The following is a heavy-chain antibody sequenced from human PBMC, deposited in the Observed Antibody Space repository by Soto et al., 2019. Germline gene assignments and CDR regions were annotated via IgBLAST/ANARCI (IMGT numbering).Heavy chain of an antibody. V-gene: IGHV3-15*07. CDR2: IKSKTSGETR. Sequence: EVQLVESGGGLVKAGESLRLSCVVSGFPFTSAWLHWVRQAPGKGLEWVARIKSKTSGETRDYAAPVKGRFTISRDDSKNTDWLQMNSLKSEDSAVYYCAADYSGGTYPIDYWGQGRLVTVSS. CDR1: GFPFTSAW. CDR3: AADYSGGTYPIDY. D-gene: IGHD1-26*01. J-gene: IGHJ4*02.